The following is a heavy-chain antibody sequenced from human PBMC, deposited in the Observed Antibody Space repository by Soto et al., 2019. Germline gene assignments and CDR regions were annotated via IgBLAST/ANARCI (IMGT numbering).Heavy chain of an antibody. CDR3: AKHSGRSIYYGVDV. V-gene: IGHV3-23*01. CDR1: GFTLSSHA. CDR2: ISGSGDSR. J-gene: IGHJ6*02. Sequence: GESLKISCAASGFTLSSHAMSWVRQAPGKGLEWVSSISGSGDSRYDADSVKGRLTISRDNSKNTLYLQMSSLGAEDTAVYYCAKHSGRSIYYGVDVWGQGTTVTVS. D-gene: IGHD6-6*01.